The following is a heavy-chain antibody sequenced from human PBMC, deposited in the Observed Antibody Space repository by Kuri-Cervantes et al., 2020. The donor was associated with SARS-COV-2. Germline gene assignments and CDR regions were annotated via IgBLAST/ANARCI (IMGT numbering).Heavy chain of an antibody. V-gene: IGHV3-7*01. CDR2: IKQDGSEK. D-gene: IGHD6-25*01. CDR1: GFTFSSYW. J-gene: IGHJ3*02. Sequence: GESLKISCAASGFTFSSYWMSWVRQAPGKGLEWVANIKQDGSEKYYVDSVKGRCTISRDNAKNSLYLQMNSLRAEDTAVYYCARVFFFQRGRAAFDIWGQGTMVTVSS. CDR3: ARVFFFQRGRAAFDI.